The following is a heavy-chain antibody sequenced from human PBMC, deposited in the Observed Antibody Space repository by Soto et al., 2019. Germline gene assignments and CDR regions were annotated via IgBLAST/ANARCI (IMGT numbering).Heavy chain of an antibody. CDR2: IDWDDDK. V-gene: IGHV2-70*11. Sequence: SGPTLVNPTQTLTLTCTFSGFSLSTSGVGVGWIRQPPGKALEWLARIDWDDDKYYSTPLKTRLTISKDTSKNQVVLTMTNMDPVDTATYYCARLPVGALAFDIWGQGTMVTVSS. J-gene: IGHJ3*02. CDR3: ARLPVGALAFDI. CDR1: GFSLSTSGVG. D-gene: IGHD1-26*01.